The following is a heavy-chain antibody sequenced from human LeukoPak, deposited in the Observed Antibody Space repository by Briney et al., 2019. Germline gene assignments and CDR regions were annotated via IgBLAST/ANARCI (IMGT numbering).Heavy chain of an antibody. V-gene: IGHV4-39*01. Sequence: SETLSLTCTVSGVSISSTRYYWGWIRQPPGKGLEWIGSIYYSGSTYYNPSLKSRVTMSVDRSKNQFSLKLSSVTAADTAVYYCARHGIYYGLGSSYGLPNWFDPWGQGTLVTVSS. J-gene: IGHJ5*02. CDR2: IYYSGST. D-gene: IGHD3-10*01. CDR3: ARHGIYYGLGSSYGLPNWFDP. CDR1: GVSISSTRYY.